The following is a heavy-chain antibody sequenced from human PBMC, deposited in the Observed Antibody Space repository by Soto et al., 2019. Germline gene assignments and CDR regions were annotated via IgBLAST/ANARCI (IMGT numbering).Heavy chain of an antibody. Sequence: SGPTLVNPTETLTLTCTVSGFSLSNARMGVSWIRQPPGKALEWLAHIFSNDEKSYSTSLKSRLTNSKDTSKSQVVLTMTNMDPVDTATYYCARDFWSGYYPPYYYYYGMDVWGQGTTVTVSS. V-gene: IGHV2-26*01. CDR2: IFSNDEK. CDR1: GFSLSNARMG. J-gene: IGHJ6*02. D-gene: IGHD3-3*01. CDR3: ARDFWSGYYPPYYYYYGMDV.